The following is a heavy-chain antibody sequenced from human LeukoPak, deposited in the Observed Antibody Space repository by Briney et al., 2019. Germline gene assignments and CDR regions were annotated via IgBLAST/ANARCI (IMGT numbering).Heavy chain of an antibody. CDR1: GYSFTGYY. V-gene: IGHV1-2*02. J-gene: IGHJ4*02. Sequence: ASVKVSCKASGYSFTGYYMHWVRQAPGQGLEWMGWINPNSGGTNYAQKFQGRVTMTRDTSISTVYMELSRLRSDDTAVYYCAGGSSGYYVLWGQGTLVTVSS. D-gene: IGHD3-22*01. CDR3: AGGSSGYYVL. CDR2: INPNSGGT.